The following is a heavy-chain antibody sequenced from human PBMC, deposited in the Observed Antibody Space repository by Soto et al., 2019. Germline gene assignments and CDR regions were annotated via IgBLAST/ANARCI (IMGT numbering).Heavy chain of an antibody. J-gene: IGHJ6*02. D-gene: IGHD4-17*01. V-gene: IGHV5-51*01. Sequence: PGESLKISCNGSGYIFTSYWIGWVRQMPGKGLEWMGIIYPGDSDTRYSPSFQGQVTISADKSISTAYLQWSSLKASDTAMYYCARHHYGDYGYYYGMDVWGQGTTVTVSS. CDR1: GYIFTSYW. CDR2: IYPGDSDT. CDR3: ARHHYGDYGYYYGMDV.